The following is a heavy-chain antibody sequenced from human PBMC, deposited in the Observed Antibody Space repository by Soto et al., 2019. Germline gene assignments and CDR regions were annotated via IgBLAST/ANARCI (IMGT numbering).Heavy chain of an antibody. J-gene: IGHJ4*02. V-gene: IGHV4-30-4*01. CDR1: GDSISDVNYY. D-gene: IGHD7-27*01. Sequence: QVQLQGSGPRLVKPSQTLSLTCTVSGDSISDVNYYWSWIRPSPDKGLEWIGPIYDGGTTYSNPSLKSRVTVSIDTSKNQFSLQLSSMSAADTAVYYCTRGPSGDKVDYWGQGTLVTVSS. CDR2: IYDGGTT. CDR3: TRGPSGDKVDY.